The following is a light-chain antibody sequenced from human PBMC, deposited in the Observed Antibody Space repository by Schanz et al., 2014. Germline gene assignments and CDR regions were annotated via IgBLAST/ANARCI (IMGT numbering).Light chain of an antibody. J-gene: IGLJ2*01. CDR3: CSYAGNNKLL. CDR1: SSDVGGYDY. Sequence: QSALTQPPSVSGSPGQSVTISCTGTSSDVGGYDYVSWYQQHPGKAPKFMIYDVNKRPSGVPDRFSGSKSGNTASLTISGLQAEDEADYYCCSYAGNNKLLFGGGTKLTVL. CDR2: DVN. V-gene: IGLV2-11*01.